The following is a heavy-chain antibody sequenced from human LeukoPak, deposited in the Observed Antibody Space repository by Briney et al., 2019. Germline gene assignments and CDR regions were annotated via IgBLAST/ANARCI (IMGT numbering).Heavy chain of an antibody. CDR3: TRNSGWYGLS. CDR2: IDYDGGSG. D-gene: IGHD6-19*01. J-gene: IGHJ1*01. Sequence: PGGSLRLSCTVSGFTLSSYEMSWIRQAPGKGLEWVSSIDYDGGSGHYADSVKGRFTISRDNSNNPLFLHLNSLRGEDTAVYYCTRNSGWYGLSWGQGTLVTVSS. CDR1: GFTLSSYE. V-gene: IGHV3-23*01.